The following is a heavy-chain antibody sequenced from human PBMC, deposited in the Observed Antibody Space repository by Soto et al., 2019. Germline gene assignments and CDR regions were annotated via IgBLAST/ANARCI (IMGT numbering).Heavy chain of an antibody. CDR3: ARDHHDSSGYYYYYYGMDV. CDR1: GFTFSSYG. CDR2: IWYDGSNK. D-gene: IGHD3-22*01. J-gene: IGHJ6*02. Sequence: PGGSLRLSCAASGFTFSSYGMHWVRQAPGKGLEWVAVIWYDGSNKYYADSVKGRFTISRDNPKNTLYLQMNSLRAEDTAVYYCARDHHDSSGYYYYYYGMDVWGQGTTVTVSS. V-gene: IGHV3-33*01.